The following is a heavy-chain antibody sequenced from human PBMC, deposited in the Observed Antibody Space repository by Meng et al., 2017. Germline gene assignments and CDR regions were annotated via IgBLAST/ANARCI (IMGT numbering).Heavy chain of an antibody. V-gene: IGHV3-11*04. CDR1: GFTFSDYY. D-gene: IGHD6-13*01. J-gene: IGHJ4*02. CDR3: AREGIAAAGTVDY. CDR2: ISSSGSTI. Sequence: GESLKISCAASGFTFSDYYMSWIRQAPGKGLEWVSYISSSGSTIYYADSVKGRFTISRDNAKNSLYLQMNSLRAEDTAVYYCAREGIAAAGTVDYWGQGTLVTVSS.